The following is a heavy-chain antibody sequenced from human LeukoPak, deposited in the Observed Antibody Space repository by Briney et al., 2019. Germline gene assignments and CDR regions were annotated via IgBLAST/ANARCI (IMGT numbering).Heavy chain of an antibody. J-gene: IGHJ4*02. CDR1: GASISSYF. D-gene: IGHD1-14*01. Sequence: SETLSLTCTVSGASISSYFWSWIRQPAGRGLEWIGRIYTSGSSNYNPSLKSRVTISLDKSKNQFSLELRSVTAADTAVYYCGRDLRHAGFDYWGQGNPGHRLL. CDR2: IYTSGSS. CDR3: GRDLRHAGFDY. V-gene: IGHV4-4*07.